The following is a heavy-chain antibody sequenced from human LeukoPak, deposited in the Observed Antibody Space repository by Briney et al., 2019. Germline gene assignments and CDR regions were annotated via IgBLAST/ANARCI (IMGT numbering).Heavy chain of an antibody. D-gene: IGHD1-14*01. V-gene: IGHV4-39*01. J-gene: IGHJ4*02. CDR3: ARRVTGTGTLDY. CDR2: IYYSGST. Sequence: PSETLSLTCTVSGGSISSSSYYWGWIRQPPGKGLEWIGSIYYSGSTYYDPSLKSRVTISVDTSKNQFSLKLSSVTAADTAVYYCARRVTGTGTLDYWGQGTLVTVSS. CDR1: GGSISSSSYY.